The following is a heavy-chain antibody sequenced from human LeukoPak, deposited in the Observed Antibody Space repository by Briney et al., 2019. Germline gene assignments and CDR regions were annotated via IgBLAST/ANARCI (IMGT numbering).Heavy chain of an antibody. CDR1: GGSFSGYY. Sequence: SETLSLTCAVYGGSFSGYYWSWIRQPPGKGLEWIGEINHSENTNYNPSLKSRVTISVDTSKNQFSLKLSSVTAADTSVYYCARGRANIVVVTGYFDYWGQGTLVTVSS. V-gene: IGHV4-34*01. CDR2: INHSENT. CDR3: ARGRANIVVVTGYFDY. D-gene: IGHD2-21*02. J-gene: IGHJ4*02.